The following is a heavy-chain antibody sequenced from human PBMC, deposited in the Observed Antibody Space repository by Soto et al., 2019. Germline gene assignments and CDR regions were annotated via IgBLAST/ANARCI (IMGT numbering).Heavy chain of an antibody. J-gene: IGHJ4*02. CDR3: AREGGYDDFDY. V-gene: IGHV3-15*07. D-gene: IGHD5-12*01. CDR1: GFTFSNAW. Sequence: GWSLRLSCAASGFTFSNAWMNWVRQAPGKGLEWVGRIKSKTDGGTTDYAAPVKGRFTISRDNSKNTLYLQMNSLRAEDTAVYYCAREGGYDDFDYPGQGTLVTVSS. CDR2: IKSKTDGGTT.